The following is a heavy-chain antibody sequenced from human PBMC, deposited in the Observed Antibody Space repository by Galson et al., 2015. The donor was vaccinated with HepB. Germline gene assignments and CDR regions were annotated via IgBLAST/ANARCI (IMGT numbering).Heavy chain of an antibody. J-gene: IGHJ5*02. Sequence: SVKVSCKASGYTFTSYGISWVRQAPGQGLEWMGWISAYNGNTNYAQKLQGRVTMTTDTSTSTAYMELRSLRSDDTAVYYCARNGPFWSGYYEGWFDPWGQGTLVTVSS. CDR1: GYTFTSYG. CDR3: ARNGPFWSGYYEGWFDP. D-gene: IGHD3-3*01. V-gene: IGHV1-18*04. CDR2: ISAYNGNT.